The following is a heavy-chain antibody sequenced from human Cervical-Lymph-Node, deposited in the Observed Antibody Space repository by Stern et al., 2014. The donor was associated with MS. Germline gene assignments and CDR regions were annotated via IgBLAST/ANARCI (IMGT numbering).Heavy chain of an antibody. Sequence: QVQLVQSGSELKKPGASVKVSCKASGYTFTRNAMNWVRQAPGQRLEGMGWINTNPGNTAYAQGFTGRFVFSLDPSVSTAYLQISSLKAEDTAIYYCARVKPAAILDYWGQGTLVTVSS. V-gene: IGHV7-4-1*02. CDR1: GYTFTRNA. CDR3: ARVKPAAILDY. D-gene: IGHD2-2*01. CDR2: INTNPGNT. J-gene: IGHJ4*02.